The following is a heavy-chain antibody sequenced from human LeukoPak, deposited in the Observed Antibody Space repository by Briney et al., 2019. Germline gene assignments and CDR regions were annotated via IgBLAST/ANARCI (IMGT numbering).Heavy chain of an antibody. D-gene: IGHD4-17*01. CDR3: ARGTPYGDYLDY. CDR1: GYTFTGYY. Sequence: ASVKVSCKASGYTFTGYYMHWVRQSPGQGLEWMGWINPNSGGTNYAQKFQGRVTMTRDTSISTAYMELSRLRSDDTAVYYCARGTPYGDYLDYWGQGTLVTVSS. J-gene: IGHJ4*02. CDR2: INPNSGGT. V-gene: IGHV1-2*02.